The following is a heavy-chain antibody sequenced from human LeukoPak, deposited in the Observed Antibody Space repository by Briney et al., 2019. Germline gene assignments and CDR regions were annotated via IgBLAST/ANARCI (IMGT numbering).Heavy chain of an antibody. J-gene: IGHJ3*02. V-gene: IGHV4-31*03. Sequence: PSETLSLTCTVSGGSISSGGYYWSWIRQHPGKGLEWIGYIYYSGSTYYNPSLKSRVTISVDTSKNQFSLKLSSVTAADTAVYYCARDGDSSCYSAFDIWGQGTMVTVSS. D-gene: IGHD3-22*01. CDR2: IYYSGST. CDR3: ARDGDSSCYSAFDI. CDR1: GGSISSGGYY.